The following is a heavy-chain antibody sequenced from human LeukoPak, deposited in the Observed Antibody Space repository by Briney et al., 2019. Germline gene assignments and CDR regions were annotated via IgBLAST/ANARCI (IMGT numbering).Heavy chain of an antibody. CDR2: ITTKTNNYAT. CDR1: EFGISDSS. V-gene: IGHV3-73*01. D-gene: IGHD6-19*01. Sequence: PGGSLRLSCAASEFGISDSSVHWVRQASGKGLDWIGRITTKTNNYATAYSASVRGRFTISRDDSKKTAYLQLNSLTAEDTAIYYCVRVSPVSGAWFDALDVWGQGTMVTVSS. CDR3: VRVSPVSGAWFDALDV. J-gene: IGHJ3*01.